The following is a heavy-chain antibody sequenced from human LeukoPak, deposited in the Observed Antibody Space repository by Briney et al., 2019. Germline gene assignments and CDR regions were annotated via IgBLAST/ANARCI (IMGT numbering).Heavy chain of an antibody. J-gene: IGHJ4*02. D-gene: IGHD1-1*01. CDR2: IYHSGST. CDR1: GGSICSGGYS. V-gene: IGHV4-30-2*01. Sequence: ETSQTLSLTCAVSGGSICSGGYSWSWIRQPPGKGLEWIGYIYHSGSTYYNPSLKSRVTISVDRSKNQFSLKLSSVTAADTAVYYCARLTRRSGNYFDYWGQGTLVTVSS. CDR3: ARLTRRSGNYFDY.